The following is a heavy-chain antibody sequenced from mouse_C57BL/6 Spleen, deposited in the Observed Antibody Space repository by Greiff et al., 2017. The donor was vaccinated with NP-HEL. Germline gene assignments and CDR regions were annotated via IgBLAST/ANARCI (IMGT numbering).Heavy chain of an antibody. J-gene: IGHJ1*03. Sequence: VMLVESGGGLVKPGGSLKLSCAASGFTFSDYGMHWVRQAPEKGLEWVAYISSGSSTIYYADTLKGRFTISRDNSTNTLFLQMARLRSEDTAVDYCARPYYQPQHYGTNCDFEGWGTVTTVTVST. CDR3: ARPYYQPQHYGTNCDFEG. V-gene: IGHV5-17*01. CDR2: ISSGSSTI. CDR1: GFTFSDYG. D-gene: IGHD2-1*01.